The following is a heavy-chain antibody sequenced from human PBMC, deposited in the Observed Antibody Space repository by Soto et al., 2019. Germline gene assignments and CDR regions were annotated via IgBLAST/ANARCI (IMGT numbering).Heavy chain of an antibody. CDR3: AKVGGGVADYYGMDV. CDR1: GFTFSSYA. Sequence: GGSLRLSCAASGFTFSSYAMAWVRQAPGRGLEWVSAISGTGSPTYYADSVMGRFTISRDNSKNTLYLQMNSLRADDTAVYYRAKVGGGVADYYGMDVWAQGTKVTVSS. V-gene: IGHV3-23*01. CDR2: ISGTGSPT. J-gene: IGHJ6*02. D-gene: IGHD2-8*01.